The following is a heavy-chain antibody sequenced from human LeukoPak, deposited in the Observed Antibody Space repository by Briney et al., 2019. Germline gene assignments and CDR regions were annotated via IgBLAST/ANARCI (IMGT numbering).Heavy chain of an antibody. CDR3: AKHLGLAVAGNFFH. V-gene: IGHV3-23*01. CDR2: ISGGGIAI. D-gene: IGHD6-19*01. CDR1: GFTFSDYA. Sequence: PGGSLRLSCAASGFTFSDYAMSWVRQAPGRGLEWLSAISGGGIAIHYADSLKGRFTVSRDNSKNTLFLQMNSLTAEDAATYYCAKHLGLAVAGNFFHWGQGTLVTVSS. J-gene: IGHJ4*02.